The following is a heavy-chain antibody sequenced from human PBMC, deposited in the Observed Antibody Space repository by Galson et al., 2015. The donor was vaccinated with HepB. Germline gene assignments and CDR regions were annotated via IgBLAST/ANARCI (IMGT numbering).Heavy chain of an antibody. D-gene: IGHD1-26*01. V-gene: IGHV1-69*06. CDR2: IIPMFGTS. Sequence: SVKVSCKASGGTFTSFAFSWVRQAPGQGLEWMGGIIPMFGTSDYIQKFQGRVAITADKSTSTVYMELTGLKSEDTAVYYCARKSWAHSVTLPNVLDYYYMDVWGEGTTVTVSS. J-gene: IGHJ6*03. CDR3: ARKSWAHSVTLPNVLDYYYMDV. CDR1: GGTFTSFA.